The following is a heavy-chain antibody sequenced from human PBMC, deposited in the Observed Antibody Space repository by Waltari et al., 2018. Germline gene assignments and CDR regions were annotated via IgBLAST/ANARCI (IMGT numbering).Heavy chain of an antibody. CDR2: VYHSGNT. J-gene: IGHJ3*01. CDR3: VRRGEGTMVYNDAFDF. D-gene: IGHD3-10*01. CDR1: GGSVHSLEW. V-gene: IGHV4-4*02. Sequence: QVQLQESGPGLVTPSGTLSLICSVSGGSVHSLEWWAWVRQPPGKGLEWIGEVYHSGNTNYNPSLKSRVTISVDKTKNQFSLKLTSVTAADTAVYYCVRRGEGTMVYNDAFDFWGLGTKVTVSS.